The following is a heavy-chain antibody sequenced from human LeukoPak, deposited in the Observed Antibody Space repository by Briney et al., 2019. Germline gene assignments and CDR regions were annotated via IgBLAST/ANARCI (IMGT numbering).Heavy chain of an antibody. J-gene: IGHJ4*02. CDR1: GRTFSSYG. V-gene: IGHV3-30*02. CDR3: ARERSVGAHLADY. Sequence: PGGSLRLFCAASGRTFSSYGMHWVRQAPGKGLGWVAFIRYDGSNKYYADSVKGRFTISRDNSKNTLYLQMNSLRAEDTAVYYCARERSVGAHLADYWGQGTLVTVSS. CDR2: IRYDGSNK. D-gene: IGHD1-26*01.